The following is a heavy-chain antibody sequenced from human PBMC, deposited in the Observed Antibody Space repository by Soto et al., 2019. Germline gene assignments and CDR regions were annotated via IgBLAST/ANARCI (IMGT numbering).Heavy chain of an antibody. CDR1: GYTFTAYY. V-gene: IGHV1-2*02. CDR3: ARPPGILGANTRGVDYYGMGV. D-gene: IGHD1-26*01. CDR2: IHPTSGDT. J-gene: IGHJ6*02. Sequence: QVQLVQSGAEVKNPGASVKVSCRASGYTFTAYYIHWVRQAPGQGLEWLGWIHPTSGDTHYGQRSQGRVTMTRDTSISTAYMELSRLRSDDTAVYYCARPPGILGANTRGVDYYGMGVWGQWTTVTVSS.